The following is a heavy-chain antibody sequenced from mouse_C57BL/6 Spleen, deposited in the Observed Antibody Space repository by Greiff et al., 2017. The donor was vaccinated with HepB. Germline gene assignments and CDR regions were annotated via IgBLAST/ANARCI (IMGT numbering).Heavy chain of an antibody. CDR3: ARGLRSYFDY. V-gene: IGHV1-55*01. D-gene: IGHD2-4*01. CDR1: GYTFTSYW. CDR2: IYPGSGST. Sequence: VQLQQPGAELVKPGASVKMSCKASGYTFTSYWITWVKQRPGQGLEWIGDIYPGSGSTTYNEKFKSKATLTVDTSSITAYMQLSILTSEDSAVYYCARGLRSYFDYWGQGTTLTVSS. J-gene: IGHJ2*01.